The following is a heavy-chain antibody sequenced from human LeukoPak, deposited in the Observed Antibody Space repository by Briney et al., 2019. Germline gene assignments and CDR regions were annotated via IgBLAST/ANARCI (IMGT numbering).Heavy chain of an antibody. J-gene: IGHJ4*02. CDR3: AKTTTGYSSGRFPGWPVDY. V-gene: IGHV3-23*01. CDR2: IFGSGGST. Sequence: GGSLRLSCAASGFTFSSYAMYWVRQAPGKGLEWVSGIFGSGGSTHYADSVKGRFTISRDNSKNTVYLQMNGLRAEDTAVYYCAKTTTGYSSGRFPGWPVDYWGQGALVTVSS. CDR1: GFTFSSYA. D-gene: IGHD6-19*01.